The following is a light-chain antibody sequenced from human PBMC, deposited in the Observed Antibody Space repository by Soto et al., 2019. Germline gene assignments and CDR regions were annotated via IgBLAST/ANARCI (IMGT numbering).Light chain of an antibody. J-gene: IGKJ4*01. CDR1: QSVSNF. CDR2: GAS. CDR3: QQRSNRLT. Sequence: EIVLTQSPATLSLSPGEIATLSCRASQSVSNFLAWYQQRPGQAPRLLLYGASNRATGTPARFSGSGSGTDFTLTISSLDPEDSAVYYCQQRSNRLTLDGGTKVDIK. V-gene: IGKV3-11*01.